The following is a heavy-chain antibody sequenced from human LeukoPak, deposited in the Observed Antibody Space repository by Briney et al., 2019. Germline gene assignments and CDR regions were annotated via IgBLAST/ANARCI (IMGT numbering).Heavy chain of an antibody. V-gene: IGHV4-39*01. J-gene: IGHJ5*02. Sequence: PSETLSLTWTVSGGSISSSSYYWGWIRQPPGKGLEWIGSIYYSGSTYYNPSLKSRVTISVDTSKNQFSLKLSSVTAADTAVYYCARAYYDFWSGYPPHWFDPWGQGTLVTVSS. D-gene: IGHD3-3*01. CDR1: GGSISSSSYY. CDR2: IYYSGST. CDR3: ARAYYDFWSGYPPHWFDP.